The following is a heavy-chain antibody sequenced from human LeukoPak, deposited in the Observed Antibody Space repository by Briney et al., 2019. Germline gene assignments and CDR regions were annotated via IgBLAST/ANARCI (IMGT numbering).Heavy chain of an antibody. CDR3: AKSGGFQYSSGWPYYFDY. D-gene: IGHD6-19*01. V-gene: IGHV3-9*01. CDR2: ISWNSGSI. Sequence: PGGSLRLSCAASGFTFDDYAMHWVRQAPGKGLEWVSGISWNSGSIGYADSVKGRFTISRDNAKNSLYLQMNSLRAEDTALYYCAKSGGFQYSSGWPYYFDYWGQGTLVTVSS. J-gene: IGHJ4*02. CDR1: GFTFDDYA.